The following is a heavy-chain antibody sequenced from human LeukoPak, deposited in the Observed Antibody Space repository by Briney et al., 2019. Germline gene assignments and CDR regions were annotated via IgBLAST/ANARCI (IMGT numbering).Heavy chain of an antibody. D-gene: IGHD6-13*01. CDR3: ARHRYSTTWYDLDY. CDR1: GGSISSYY. J-gene: IGHJ4*02. CDR2: IYYSGST. V-gene: IGHV4-59*08. Sequence: PSETLSLTCTVSGGSISSYYWSWIRQPPGKGLEWIGYIYYSGSTNYNPSLKSRVTISVDTSKNQFSLKLSSVTAADAAVYYCARHRYSTTWYDLDYWGQGTLVTVSS.